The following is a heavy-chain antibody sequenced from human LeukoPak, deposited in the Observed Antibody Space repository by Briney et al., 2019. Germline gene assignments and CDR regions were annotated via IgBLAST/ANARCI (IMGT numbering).Heavy chain of an antibody. CDR3: AKTVVSSYFDY. V-gene: IGHV3-23*01. Sequence: GGSLRLSCAASGFTVSSNYMSWVRQAPGKGLEWVSAISGSGGSTYYADSVKGRFTISRDNSKNTLYLQMNSLRAEDTAVYYCAKTVVSSYFDYWGQGTLVTVSS. CDR1: GFTVSSNY. CDR2: ISGSGGST. D-gene: IGHD4-11*01. J-gene: IGHJ4*02.